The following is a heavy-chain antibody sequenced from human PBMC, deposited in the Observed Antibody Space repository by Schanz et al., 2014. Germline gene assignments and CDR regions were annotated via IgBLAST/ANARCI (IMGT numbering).Heavy chain of an antibody. Sequence: QVQLIQSGAEVKKPGASVKVSCKASGYTFTSYGINWVRQAPGQGLEWMGIINPIGGSTTYAQKFRGAVTLTTDTSTDTAYLELTSLRSEDTAVYYCARGSPENMIRGELDYWGQGTILTVSS. D-gene: IGHD3-10*01. CDR1: GYTFTSYG. V-gene: IGHV1-46*03. CDR2: INPIGGST. CDR3: ARGSPENMIRGELDY. J-gene: IGHJ3*01.